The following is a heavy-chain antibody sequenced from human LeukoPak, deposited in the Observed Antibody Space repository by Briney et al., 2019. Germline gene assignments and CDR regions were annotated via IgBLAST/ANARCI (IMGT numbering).Heavy chain of an antibody. D-gene: IGHD2-2*01. CDR1: GYTFTSYD. CDR3: ARGYCSSTSCFFFDS. J-gene: IGHJ4*02. V-gene: IGHV1-8*01. CDR2: MNPNSGNK. Sequence: GASVKVSCKASGYTFTSYDINWVRQATGQGLEWMGWMNPNSGNKAYAQKFQGRVTLTRSTSISTAYMELSSLTSEDTAVYYCARGYCSSTSCFFFDSWGQGTLVTVSS.